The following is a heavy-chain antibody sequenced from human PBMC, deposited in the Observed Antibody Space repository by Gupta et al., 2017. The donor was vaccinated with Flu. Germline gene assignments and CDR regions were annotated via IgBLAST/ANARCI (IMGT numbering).Heavy chain of an antibody. CDR1: GYIFTNYG. J-gene: IGHJ4*02. Sequence: QVQLVQSGAEVKKPGASVKVSCKPSGYIFTNYGISWVRQAPGQGLEWMGWISPYNGATNVAQKVQGRLTMTTDTSTGTAYMELRSLKSDDTAVYYWARGTEGYFWGQGTLVTVSS. CDR2: ISPYNGAT. D-gene: IGHD1-26*01. CDR3: ARGTEGYF. V-gene: IGHV1-18*01.